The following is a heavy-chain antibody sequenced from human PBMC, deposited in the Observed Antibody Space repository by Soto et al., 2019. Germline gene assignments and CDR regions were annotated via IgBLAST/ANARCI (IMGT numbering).Heavy chain of an antibody. CDR2: INPNSGGT. CDR1: GYTFTGYY. CDR3: ARSRTTGTAPVYYGMDV. D-gene: IGHD1-1*01. V-gene: IGHV1-2*04. J-gene: IGHJ6*04. Sequence: ASVKVSCKASGYTFTGYYMHWVRQAPGQGLEWMGWINPNSGGTNYAQKFQGWVTMTRDTSISTAYMELSRLRSDDTAVYYCARSRTTGTAPVYYGMDVWGKGTTVTVSS.